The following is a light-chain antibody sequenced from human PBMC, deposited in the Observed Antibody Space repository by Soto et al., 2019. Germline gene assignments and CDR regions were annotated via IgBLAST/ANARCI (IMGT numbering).Light chain of an antibody. CDR2: GAS. CDR3: QQYGSSPWT. Sequence: EIVLTQSPGALSLSPGESATLSCRASQSITSSYLAWYQQKPGQPPRLLIDGASSRATGIPDRFSGSGSGTDFTLTISRLEPEDFAVFYCQQYGSSPWTFGQGTKVDIK. CDR1: QSITSSY. J-gene: IGKJ1*01. V-gene: IGKV3-20*01.